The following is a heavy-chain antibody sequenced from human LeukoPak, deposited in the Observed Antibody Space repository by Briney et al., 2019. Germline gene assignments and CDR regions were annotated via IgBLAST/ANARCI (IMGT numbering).Heavy chain of an antibody. D-gene: IGHD2-15*01. CDR1: GFTFSSYW. Sequence: GGSLRLSCAASGFTFSSYWMHWVRQAPGKGLVWVSRIDSDGSSTSYADSAKGRFTISRDNAKNMLYLQMNSLRAEDTAVYYCARDGARGYCRGGSCYDDWGQGTLVTVSS. CDR3: ARDGARGYCRGGSCYDD. CDR2: IDSDGSST. J-gene: IGHJ4*02. V-gene: IGHV3-74*01.